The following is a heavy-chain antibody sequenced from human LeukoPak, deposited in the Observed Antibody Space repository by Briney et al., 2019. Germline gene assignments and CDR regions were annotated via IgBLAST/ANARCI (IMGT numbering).Heavy chain of an antibody. CDR3: ATSRIVVVIPSFDY. J-gene: IGHJ4*02. V-gene: IGHV1-24*01. CDR2: FDPEDGET. D-gene: IGHD3-22*01. CDR1: GYTLTELS. Sequence: ASVKVSCKVSGYTLTELSMHRVRQAPGKGLEWMGGFDPEDGETIYAQKFQGRVTMTEDTSTDTAYMELSSLRSEDTAVYYCATSRIVVVIPSFDYWGQGTLVTVSS.